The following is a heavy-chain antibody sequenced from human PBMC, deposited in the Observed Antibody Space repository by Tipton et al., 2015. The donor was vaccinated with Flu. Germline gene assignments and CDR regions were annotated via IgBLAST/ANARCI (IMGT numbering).Heavy chain of an antibody. CDR2: ISGSGGST. D-gene: IGHD3-22*01. CDR1: GFTFSSYA. V-gene: IGHV3-23*01. CDR3: AKGYYDSRGIAFDI. Sequence: AVSGFTFSSYAMSWVRQAPGKGLEWVSAISGSGGSTYYADSVKGRFTISRDNSKNTLYLQMNSLRAEDTAVYYCAKGYYDSRGIAFDIWGQGTMVTVSS. J-gene: IGHJ3*02.